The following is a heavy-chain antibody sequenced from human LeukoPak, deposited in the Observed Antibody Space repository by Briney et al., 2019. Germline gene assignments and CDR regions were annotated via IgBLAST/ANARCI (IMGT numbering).Heavy chain of an antibody. CDR1: RFTFSSYG. CDR3: ARYCSTASCYHRGSFDI. D-gene: IGHD2-2*01. CDR2: IWYDGSNK. Sequence: GGSLRLSCAASRFTFSSYGMHWVRQAPGKGLEWVAVIWYDGSNKYYADSVKGRFSISRKNSKNTLYLQMNSLRAEDTAVYYCARYCSTASCYHRGSFDIWGQGTMVTVSS. V-gene: IGHV3-33*01. J-gene: IGHJ3*02.